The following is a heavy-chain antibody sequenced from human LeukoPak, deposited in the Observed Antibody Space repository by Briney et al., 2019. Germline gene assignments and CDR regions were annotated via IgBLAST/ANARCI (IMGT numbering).Heavy chain of an antibody. CDR2: IYYNGST. D-gene: IGHD3-3*01. CDR1: GGSISSCY. CDR3: ARSKTPYDFWSGYFDY. J-gene: IGHJ4*02. V-gene: IGHV4-59*08. Sequence: SETLSLTCTVSGGSISSCYWSWIRQPPGKGLEWIGYIYYNGSTNYNPSLKSRITISVDMSMTQFSLKLSSVTAADTAVYYCARSKTPYDFWSGYFDYWGQGTLVTVSS.